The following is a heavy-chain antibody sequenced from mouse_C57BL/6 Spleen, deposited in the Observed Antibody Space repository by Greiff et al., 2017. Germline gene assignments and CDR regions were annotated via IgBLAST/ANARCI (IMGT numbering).Heavy chain of an antibody. V-gene: IGHV1-69*01. D-gene: IGHD1-1*01. J-gene: IGHJ2*01. Sequence: QVQLQQSGAELVMPGASVKLSCKASGYTFTSYWMHWVKQRPGQGLEWIGEIDPSDSYPNYNQKFKGKSTLTVDKSSSTAYMQLSSLTSEDSAVYYCARGDTTVVEGDYFDYWGQGTTLTVSS. CDR1: GYTFTSYW. CDR2: IDPSDSYP. CDR3: ARGDTTVVEGDYFDY.